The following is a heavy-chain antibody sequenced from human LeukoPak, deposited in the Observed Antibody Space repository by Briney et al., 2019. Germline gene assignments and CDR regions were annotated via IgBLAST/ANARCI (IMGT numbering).Heavy chain of an antibody. Sequence: SETLSLTCTVSGGSISSYYWSWIRQPPGKGLEWIGYIYYSGSTNYNPSLKSRVTISVDTSKNQSSLKLSSVTAADTAVYYCARSFVDSSGYYDDYWGQGTLVTVSS. CDR2: IYYSGST. CDR1: GGSISSYY. D-gene: IGHD3-22*01. CDR3: ARSFVDSSGYYDDY. V-gene: IGHV4-59*01. J-gene: IGHJ4*02.